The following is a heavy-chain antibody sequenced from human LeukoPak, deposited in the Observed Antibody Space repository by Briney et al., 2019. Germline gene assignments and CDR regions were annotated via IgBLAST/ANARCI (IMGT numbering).Heavy chain of an antibody. D-gene: IGHD3-16*01. V-gene: IGHV4-34*01. CDR2: INHSGGT. Sequence: SETLSLTCAVYGGSFSGYYWSWIRQPPGKGLEWIGEINHSGGTNYNPSLKSRVTISVDTSKNQFSLKLSSVTAADTAVYYCASAVGGFDYWGQGTLVTVSS. CDR1: GGSFSGYY. CDR3: ASAVGGFDY. J-gene: IGHJ4*02.